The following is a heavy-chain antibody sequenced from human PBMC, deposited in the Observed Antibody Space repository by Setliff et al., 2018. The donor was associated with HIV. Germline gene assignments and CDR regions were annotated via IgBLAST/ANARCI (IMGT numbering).Heavy chain of an antibody. Sequence: GASVKVSCKASGFTFSDYYMHWVRQAPGQGLEWMGRVRPYNADKNYAQKFQGRVTMTSDTSISTAYLELSGLTSDDTAIYYCARDRAYCSSGSCYRPLVYYFYYMDVWGTGTTVTVSS. CDR3: ARDRAYCSSGSCYRPLVYYFYYMDV. V-gene: IGHV1-2*02. D-gene: IGHD2-15*01. J-gene: IGHJ6*03. CDR2: VRPYNADK. CDR1: GFTFSDYY.